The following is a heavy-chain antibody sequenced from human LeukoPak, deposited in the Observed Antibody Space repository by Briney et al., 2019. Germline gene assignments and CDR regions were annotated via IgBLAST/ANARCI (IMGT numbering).Heavy chain of an antibody. CDR2: VDHTGST. D-gene: IGHD1-1*01. V-gene: IGHV4-59*01. CDR3: ARGRVSPSTWYSTYYYYFYMDV. J-gene: IGHJ6*03. CDR1: DDSITMYY. Sequence: SETLSLTCSVSDDSITMYYWTWIRQPPGKGLEWIGYVDHTGSTNFNPSLNGRVSISRDTTKNLFSLRLRSVTAADTAVYFCARGRVSPSTWYSTYYYYFYMDVWGKGTTVTVSS.